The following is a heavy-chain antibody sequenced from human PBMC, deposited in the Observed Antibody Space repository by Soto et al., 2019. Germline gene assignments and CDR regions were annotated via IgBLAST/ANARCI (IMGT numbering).Heavy chain of an antibody. D-gene: IGHD5-12*01. CDR3: ARAVRGSMRVATIGFDY. CDR2: IYYSGST. V-gene: IGHV4-31*03. J-gene: IGHJ4*02. CDR1: GGSISSGGYY. Sequence: QVQLQESGPGLVKPSQTLSLTCTVSGGSISSGGYYWSWIRQHPGKGLEWMGYIYYSGSTYYNPSLKSRVTIAVDTSKNQFSLKLSSVTAADTAVYYCARAVRGSMRVATIGFDYWGQGTLVTVSS.